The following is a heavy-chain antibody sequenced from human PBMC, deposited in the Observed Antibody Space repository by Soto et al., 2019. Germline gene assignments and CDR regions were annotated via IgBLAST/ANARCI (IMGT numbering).Heavy chain of an antibody. Sequence: ASVKVSCKASGYTFTGYYMHWVRQAPGQGLEWMGWINPNSGGTNYAQKFQGRVTMTRDTSISTAYMELSRLRSDDTAVYYCARGGLRFLESLLYWDFWGQGTMVTVAS. D-gene: IGHD3-3*01. CDR2: INPNSGGT. CDR3: ARGGLRFLESLLYWDF. V-gene: IGHV1-2*02. J-gene: IGHJ4*02. CDR1: GYTFTGYY.